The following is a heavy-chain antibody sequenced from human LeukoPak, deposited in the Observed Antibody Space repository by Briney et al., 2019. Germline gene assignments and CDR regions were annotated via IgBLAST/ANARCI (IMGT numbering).Heavy chain of an antibody. V-gene: IGHV1-46*01. CDR3: ARVREYYDILTGVVGGAFDI. D-gene: IGHD3-9*01. Sequence: GAPVKVSCKASGCTFTSYYMHWVRQAPGQGLEWMGTINPSGGSTSYAQKFQGRVTMTRDTSTSTVYMELSSLRSEDTAVYYCARVREYYDILTGVVGGAFDIWGQGTMVTVSS. J-gene: IGHJ3*02. CDR1: GCTFTSYY. CDR2: INPSGGST.